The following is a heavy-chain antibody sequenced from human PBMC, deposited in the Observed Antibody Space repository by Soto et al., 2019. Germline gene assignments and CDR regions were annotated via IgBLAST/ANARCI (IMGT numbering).Heavy chain of an antibody. Sequence: EVQLLESGGGLVQPGGSLRLSCAASGFTFSTYAMSWVRQAPGKGLEWVSTIDNSGGITYYADSVKGRFTSSRDNSKNALYLQMNSLRAEDTAVYYCEKGGYNYGFLFDCWGQGTLVTVSS. CDR2: IDNSGGIT. D-gene: IGHD5-18*01. CDR1: GFTFSTYA. J-gene: IGHJ4*02. CDR3: EKGGYNYGFLFDC. V-gene: IGHV3-23*05.